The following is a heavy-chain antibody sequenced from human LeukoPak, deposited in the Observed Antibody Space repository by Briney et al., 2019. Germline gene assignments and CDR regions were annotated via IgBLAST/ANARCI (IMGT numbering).Heavy chain of an antibody. J-gene: IGHJ4*02. V-gene: IGHV3-33*08. Sequence: SGRSLRLSCAASGFTFSSYGMHWVRQAPGKGLGWVAVIWYDGSNKYYADSVKGRFTISRDNSKNTLYLQMNSLRAEDTAVYYCARGFAGVGSSWPSCYWGQGTLVTVSS. D-gene: IGHD6-13*01. CDR3: ARGFAGVGSSWPSCY. CDR1: GFTFSSYG. CDR2: IWYDGSNK.